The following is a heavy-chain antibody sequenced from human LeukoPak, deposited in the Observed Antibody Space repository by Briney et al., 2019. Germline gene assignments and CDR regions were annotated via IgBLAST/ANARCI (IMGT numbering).Heavy chain of an antibody. D-gene: IGHD3-10*01. Sequence: SETLSLTCTACGGSITSRNYYWGWIRQPPGKGLEWLGCFYNSGSTNYNPALKSRVTITVDTSKNQFSLKLRSVTAADTAVYYCVYYYGSGSVEYWGQGTLVTVSS. V-gene: IGHV4-39*01. J-gene: IGHJ4*02. CDR1: GGSITSRNYY. CDR3: VYYYGSGSVEY. CDR2: FYNSGST.